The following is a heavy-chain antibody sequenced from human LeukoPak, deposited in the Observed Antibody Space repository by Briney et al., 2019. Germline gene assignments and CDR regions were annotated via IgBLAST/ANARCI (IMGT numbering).Heavy chain of an antibody. CDR3: ASLAPPYSSGWETFDY. D-gene: IGHD6-25*01. CDR2: IYHSGST. CDR1: GYSISSGYY. V-gene: IGHV4-38-2*02. Sequence: SETLSLTCTVSGYSISSGYYWGWIRQPPGKGLEWIGSIYHSGSTYYNPSLKSRVTISVDTSKNQFSLKLSSVTAADTAVYYCASLAPPYSSGWETFDYWGQGTLVTVSS. J-gene: IGHJ4*02.